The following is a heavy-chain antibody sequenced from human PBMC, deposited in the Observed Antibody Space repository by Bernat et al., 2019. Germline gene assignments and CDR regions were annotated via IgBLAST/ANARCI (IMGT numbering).Heavy chain of an antibody. J-gene: IGHJ4*02. Sequence: QVQLVESGGGVVQPGTSLRLSCVASGFTFSNYGMHWVRQAPGKGLEWVAVIWYDSSNSYYADYVRGRFTISKDNSKNTLFLQMNSLRTEDTGVYYCAREGWSAMAAAGTGADYWGQGTLVSVSS. V-gene: IGHV3-33*01. CDR2: IWYDSSNS. D-gene: IGHD6-25*01. CDR1: GFTFSNYG. CDR3: AREGWSAMAAAGTGADY.